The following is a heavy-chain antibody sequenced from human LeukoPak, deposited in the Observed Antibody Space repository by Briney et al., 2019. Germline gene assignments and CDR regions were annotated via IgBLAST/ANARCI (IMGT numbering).Heavy chain of an antibody. J-gene: IGHJ4*02. CDR3: ARDRGGDGYIDH. Sequence: GASVKVSCKASGGTFSSYAISWVRQAPGQGLEWMGAIIPIFGTAHYAQKFQGRVTITADGSTSSVYMELSSLRSEDTAVYYCARDRGGDGYIDHWGQGTLVTVSS. V-gene: IGHV1-69*13. D-gene: IGHD5-24*01. CDR2: IIPIFGTA. CDR1: GGTFSSYA.